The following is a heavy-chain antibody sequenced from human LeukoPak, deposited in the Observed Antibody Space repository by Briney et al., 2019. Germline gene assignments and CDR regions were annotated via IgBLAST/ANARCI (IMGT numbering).Heavy chain of an antibody. CDR2: INTDGTST. D-gene: IGHD3-10*01. J-gene: IGHJ4*02. Sequence: GGSLRLSCAASGFSFSNYWMHWVRQTPGKGLVWVSRINTDGTSTSYADSVKGRFTISRDNAKNTLYLQVNSLRAEDKALYFCARSDSGDVDYWGQGTLVTVSS. CDR3: ARSDSGDVDY. V-gene: IGHV3-74*01. CDR1: GFSFSNYW.